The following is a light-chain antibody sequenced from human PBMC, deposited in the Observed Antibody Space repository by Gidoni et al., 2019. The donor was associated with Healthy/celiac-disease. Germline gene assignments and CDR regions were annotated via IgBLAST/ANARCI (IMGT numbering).Light chain of an antibody. CDR3: QQYYNTGYT. CDR2: WAS. V-gene: IGKV4-1*01. J-gene: IGKJ2*01. CDR1: QSVLYSSNNKNY. Sequence: DIVMTQSPDSLAVSLGERATINCKSSQSVLYSSNNKNYLAWYQQKPGQPPKLLIYWASTRESGVPDRFSGSGSGTDFTLTISSLQAEDVAVYYCQQYYNTGYTFGQXTKLEIK.